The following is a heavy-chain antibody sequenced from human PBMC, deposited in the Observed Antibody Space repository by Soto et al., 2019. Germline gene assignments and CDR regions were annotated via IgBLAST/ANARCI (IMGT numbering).Heavy chain of an antibody. CDR2: IIPIFGTA. D-gene: IGHD6-13*01. Sequence: QVQLVQSGAEVKKPGSSVKVSCKASGGTFSSYAISWVRQAPGQGLEWMGGIIPIFGTANYAQKFQGRVTITAAKSQSTAYMELSSLRSEDTAVYYCARGGARVAAAGSGGGGRYYYYYYGMDVWGQGTTVTVSS. CDR1: GGTFSSYA. CDR3: ARGGARVAAAGSGGGGRYYYYYYGMDV. V-gene: IGHV1-69*06. J-gene: IGHJ6*02.